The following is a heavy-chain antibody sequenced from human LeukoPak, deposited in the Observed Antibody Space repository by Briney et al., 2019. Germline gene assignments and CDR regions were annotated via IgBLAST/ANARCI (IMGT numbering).Heavy chain of an antibody. CDR1: GFTVSSNY. V-gene: IGHV3-53*01. D-gene: IGHD3-16*02. CDR2: IYSGGST. CDR3: AKDYDYVWGSYPYYFDY. Sequence: PGGSLRLSCAASGFTVSSNYMTWVRQAPGKGLDWVSVIYSGGSTFYADSVKGRFTISRDNAKNSLYLQMNSLRAEDTALYYCAKDYDYVWGSYPYYFDYWGQGTLVTVSS. J-gene: IGHJ4*02.